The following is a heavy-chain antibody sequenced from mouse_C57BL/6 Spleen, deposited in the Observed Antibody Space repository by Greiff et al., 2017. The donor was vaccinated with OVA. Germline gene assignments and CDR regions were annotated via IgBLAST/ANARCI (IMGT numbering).Heavy chain of an antibody. CDR3: ATDYDPAWFAY. CDR1: GYTFISYW. V-gene: IGHV1-72*01. Sequence: QVQLKQPGAELVKPGASVKLSCKASGYTFISYWMHWVKQRPGRGLEWIGRIDPNSGGTKYNEKFKSKATLTVDKPSSTAYMQLSSLTSEDSAVYYCATDYDPAWFAYWGQGTLVTVSA. D-gene: IGHD2-4*01. J-gene: IGHJ3*01. CDR2: IDPNSGGT.